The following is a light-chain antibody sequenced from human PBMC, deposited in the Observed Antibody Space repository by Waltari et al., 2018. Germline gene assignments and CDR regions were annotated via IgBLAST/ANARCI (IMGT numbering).Light chain of an antibody. V-gene: IGLV2-14*01. CDR1: SSDFGGYNY. CDR3: SSYTSSSTNYV. Sequence: QSALTQPASVSGSPGQSITLSCTGTSSDFGGYNYVPWYQQHPGKAPKLMIYEVSNRPSGVSNRFSGSKSGNTASLTISGLQAEDEADYYCSSYTSSSTNYVFGTGTKVTVL. J-gene: IGLJ1*01. CDR2: EVS.